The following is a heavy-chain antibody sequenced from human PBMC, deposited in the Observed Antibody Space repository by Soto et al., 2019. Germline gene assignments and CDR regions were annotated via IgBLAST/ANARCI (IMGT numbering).Heavy chain of an antibody. CDR1: GGSISSYY. CDR3: ARDSRKYSSSWYYDY. CDR2: IYYSGST. D-gene: IGHD6-13*01. J-gene: IGHJ4*02. Sequence: LSLTCTVSGGSISSYYWSWIRQPPGKGLEWIGYIYYSGSTNYNPSLKSRVTISVDTSKNQFSLKLSSVTAADTAVYYCARDSRKYSSSWYYDYWGQGTLVTVS. V-gene: IGHV4-59*01.